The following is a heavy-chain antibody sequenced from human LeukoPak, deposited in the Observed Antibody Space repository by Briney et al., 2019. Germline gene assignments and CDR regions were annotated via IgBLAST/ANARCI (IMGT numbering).Heavy chain of an antibody. CDR3: AKDWGWELRHAFDI. CDR1: GFTFSSYA. Sequence: PGGSLRLSCAASGFTFSSYAMHWVRQAPGKGLEWVAVISYDGSNKYYADSVKGRFTISRDNSKNTLYLQMNSLRAEDTALYYCAKDWGWELRHAFDIWGQGTMVTVSS. D-gene: IGHD1-26*01. J-gene: IGHJ3*02. CDR2: ISYDGSNK. V-gene: IGHV3-30-3*01.